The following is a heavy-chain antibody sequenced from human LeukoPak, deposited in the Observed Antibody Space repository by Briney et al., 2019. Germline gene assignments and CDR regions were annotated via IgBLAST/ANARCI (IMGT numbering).Heavy chain of an antibody. J-gene: IGHJ4*02. V-gene: IGHV3-30*18. CDR1: GFTFSNYG. D-gene: IGHD1-26*01. CDR3: AKNSGSTAL. CDR2: ISYDGSNK. Sequence: GGSLTLSCAASGFTFSNYGMHWVRQAPGKGLEWVSVISYDGSNKYYADSVKGRFTISRDNSKNTLYLQMNSLRAEDTAMYYCAKNSGSTALWGQGTLVTVSS.